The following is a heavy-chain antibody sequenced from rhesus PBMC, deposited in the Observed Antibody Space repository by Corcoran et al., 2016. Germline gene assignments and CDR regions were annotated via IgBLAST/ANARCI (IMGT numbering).Heavy chain of an antibody. V-gene: IGHV1-111*01. Sequence: EVQLVQSGAEVKKPGASVKISCKASGYTFTDYYLHWVRQAPGNGLGWMGLIDPEDGEADSAQKYQDRVTITRDTSTDTAYMELSSLRSEDTAIYYCWLDRFDVWGAGVLVTVSS. CDR2: IDPEDGEA. J-gene: IGHJ5-1*01. CDR3: WLDRFDV. D-gene: IGHD2-33*01. CDR1: GYTFTDYY.